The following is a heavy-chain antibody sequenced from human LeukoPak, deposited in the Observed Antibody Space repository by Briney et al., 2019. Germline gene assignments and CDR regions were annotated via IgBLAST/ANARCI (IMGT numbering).Heavy chain of an antibody. CDR2: IYYSGST. V-gene: IGHV4-39*07. CDR1: GGSISSNTYY. J-gene: IGHJ4*02. CDR3: ARGDYDFWSGYRFDY. D-gene: IGHD3-3*01. Sequence: SETLSLTCTVSGGSISSNTYYWGWIRQPPGKGLEWIGSIYYSGSTYYNPSLKSRVTISVDTSKNQFSLKLSSVTAADTAVYYCARGDYDFWSGYRFDYWGQGTLVTVSS.